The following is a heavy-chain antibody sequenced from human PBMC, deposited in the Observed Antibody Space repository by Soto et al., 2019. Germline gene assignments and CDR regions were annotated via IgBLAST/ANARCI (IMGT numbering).Heavy chain of an antibody. D-gene: IGHD3-22*01. CDR3: ASRTYYSDSSGFYYVAPFDY. CDR2: IIPIFHTA. CDR1: GGTFSSSA. V-gene: IGHV1-69*12. J-gene: IGHJ4*02. Sequence: QVQLVQSGAEVKKPGSSVKVSCKASGGTFSSSAISWVRQAPGQGLEWMGGIIPIFHTATYAQKFQGRVTITADDSTTTAYMELSSLKSEDTAVYYCASRTYYSDSSGFYYVAPFDYWGQGTLVTVSS.